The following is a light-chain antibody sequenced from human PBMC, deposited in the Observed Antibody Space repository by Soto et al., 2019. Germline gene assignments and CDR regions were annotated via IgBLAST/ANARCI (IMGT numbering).Light chain of an antibody. CDR3: QQYGSSPRGT. CDR2: GAS. V-gene: IGKV3-20*01. J-gene: IGKJ2*01. Sequence: EIVLTQSPGTLSLSPGERATLSCRASQSVSSSYLAWYQQKSGQAPRLLIYGASSRATGIPDRFSGSGSGTDFTLTISRLEPEDFAVDYCQQYGSSPRGTFGQGTKLEIK. CDR1: QSVSSSY.